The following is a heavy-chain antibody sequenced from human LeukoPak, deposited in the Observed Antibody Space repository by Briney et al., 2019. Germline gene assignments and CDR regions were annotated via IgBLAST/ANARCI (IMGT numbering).Heavy chain of an antibody. CDR1: GYSISSGYY. J-gene: IGHJ5*02. CDR3: ARVAWLRCWFDP. CDR2: IYHSGGT. V-gene: IGHV4-38-2*02. D-gene: IGHD5-12*01. Sequence: SETLSLTCTVSGYSISSGYYWGWIRPPPGKGLEWIGSIYHSGGTYYNPSLKSRVTISVDTSKNQFSLKLRSVTAADTAVYYCARVAWLRCWFDPWGQGTLVTVSS.